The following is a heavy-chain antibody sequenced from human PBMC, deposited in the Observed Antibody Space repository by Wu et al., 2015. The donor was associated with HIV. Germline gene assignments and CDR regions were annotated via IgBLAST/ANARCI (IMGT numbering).Heavy chain of an antibody. CDR1: GYLFTHYG. D-gene: IGHD2-8*01. Sequence: QVQLVQSGAEVKKPGASVKVSCKASGYLFTHYGVTWVRLAPGQRLEWVGWVSAWDGRTNYAQNLQGRVTMTTDSSTNTAYMELKSLTSDDTAVHFCARGGHCTQGVCYHLEYWGQGTLVTVSS. CDR2: VSAWDGRT. V-gene: IGHV1-18*01. CDR3: ARGGHCTQGVCYHLEY. J-gene: IGHJ4*02.